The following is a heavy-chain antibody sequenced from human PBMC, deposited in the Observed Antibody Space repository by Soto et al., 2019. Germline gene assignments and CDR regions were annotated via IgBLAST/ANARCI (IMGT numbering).Heavy chain of an antibody. D-gene: IGHD3-22*01. V-gene: IGHV1-46*03. Sequence: GASVKAPCKGSGYTFTSYYMHWVRQAHGQGLEWLGMINPSARSASYAQKFQGRVTMTRGTYTRTVHMELSSLISEQTAVYYCARARLPPRPSRITMILGVTPYRMVVSGQGTTVTVSS. CDR3: ARARLPPRPSRITMILGVTPYRMVV. CDR1: GYTFTSYY. CDR2: INPSARSA. J-gene: IGHJ6*02.